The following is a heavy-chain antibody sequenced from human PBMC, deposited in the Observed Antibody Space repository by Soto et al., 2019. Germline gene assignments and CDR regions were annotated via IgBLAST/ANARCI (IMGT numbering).Heavy chain of an antibody. Sequence: SETLSLTCTVSGGSISSGDYYWSWIRQPPGKGLEWIGYIYYSGSTYYNPSLKSRVTISVDTSKNQFSLKLSSVTAADTAVYYCARDRLLWFGGRPYYYYGMDVWGQGTTVTVSS. V-gene: IGHV4-30-4*01. D-gene: IGHD3-10*01. CDR3: ARDRLLWFGGRPYYYYGMDV. J-gene: IGHJ6*02. CDR1: GGSISSGDYY. CDR2: IYYSGST.